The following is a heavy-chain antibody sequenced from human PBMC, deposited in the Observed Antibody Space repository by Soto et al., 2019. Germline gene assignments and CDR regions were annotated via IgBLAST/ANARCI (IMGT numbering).Heavy chain of an antibody. D-gene: IGHD6-19*01. CDR2: ISGSGGST. V-gene: IGHV3-23*01. J-gene: IGHJ4*02. CDR1: GFTFSSYA. Sequence: EVQLLESGGGLVQPGGSLRLSCAASGFTFSSYAMSWVRQVPGKGLEWVSSISGSGGSTYNADSVKGRFTISRDNSKNTLYLQMNNLRADDTAVYYCARDSSAWPNYFDSWGQGIQVTVSS. CDR3: ARDSSAWPNYFDS.